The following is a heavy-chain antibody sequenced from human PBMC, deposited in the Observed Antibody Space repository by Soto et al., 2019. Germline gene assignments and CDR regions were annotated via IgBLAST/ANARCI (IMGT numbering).Heavy chain of an antibody. D-gene: IGHD6-6*01. CDR1: GFTLSGYA. CDR2: ISSNGGGT. Sequence: EVQLAESGGGLAQPGGSLRLSCAASGFTLSGYAMDWVRQAPGQGLEYVSGISSNGGGTYYANSVQGRFTISRDNSKNTVYLRTGSLRPEDMAVCDCARRARPDFYYMDVWGKGTTVIVSS. CDR3: ARRARPDFYYMDV. J-gene: IGHJ6*03. V-gene: IGHV3-64*01.